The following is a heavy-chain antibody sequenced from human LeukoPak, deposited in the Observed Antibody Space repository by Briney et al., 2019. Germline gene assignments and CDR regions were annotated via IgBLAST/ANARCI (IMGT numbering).Heavy chain of an antibody. CDR2: INPNNGDT. CDR3: ARVGTYYDILTGYYMGRGGYYFDY. Sequence: ASVKVSCKTSGYTFTGNFMHWVRQAPGQGPEWMGWINPNNGDTNYAQKFQGRVTMTRVTSITTAYMELSSLRSDDTAVYYCARVGTYYDILTGYYMGRGGYYFDYWGQGTLVTVSS. V-gene: IGHV1-2*02. J-gene: IGHJ4*02. D-gene: IGHD3-9*01. CDR1: GYTFTGNF.